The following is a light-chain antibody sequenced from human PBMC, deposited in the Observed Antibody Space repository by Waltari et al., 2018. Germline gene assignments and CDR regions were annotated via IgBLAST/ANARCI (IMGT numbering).Light chain of an antibody. Sequence: IKLTQPPPPLLAFERDRVTLTCQASQDISKYLSWYQQKPGKAPKLLIYGASNLETGVPSRFSGSGSRTDFTFTISSLQPEDVATYYCQQYDNLPVTFGQGTKVEIK. CDR1: QDISKY. J-gene: IGKJ1*01. V-gene: IGKV1-33*01. CDR3: QQYDNLPVT. CDR2: GAS.